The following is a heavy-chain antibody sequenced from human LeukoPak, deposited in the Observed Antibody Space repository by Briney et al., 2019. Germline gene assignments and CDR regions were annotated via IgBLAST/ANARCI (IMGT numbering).Heavy chain of an antibody. Sequence: AGGSLTLSCAASGFTCSSYAMSWVRQAPGKRLEWVSAISGSGGSTYYADSVKGRFTISRDNSKNTLYLQMNSLRAEDTAVYYCAKSKLGVFFDYWGQGTLVTVSS. CDR1: GFTCSSYA. CDR3: AKSKLGVFFDY. CDR2: ISGSGGST. V-gene: IGHV3-23*01. D-gene: IGHD3-10*01. J-gene: IGHJ4*02.